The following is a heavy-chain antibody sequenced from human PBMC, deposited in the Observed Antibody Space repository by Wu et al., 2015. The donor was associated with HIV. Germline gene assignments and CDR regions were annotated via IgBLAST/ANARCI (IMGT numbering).Heavy chain of an antibody. CDR2: LIPMFDSA. CDR3: ARGKGSGRYYYYYGMDV. V-gene: IGHV1-69*05. CDR1: GGTFSDYA. Sequence: QVQLVQSGAEVKKPGSLVKVSCKASGGTFSDYAISWVRQAPGQGFEWMGWLIPMFDSANYAQKFQGRVTITTDESTSTAYMELSSLRSEDTAVYYCARGKGSGRYYYYYGMDVWGQGTTVTVSS. J-gene: IGHJ6*02. D-gene: IGHD3-10*01.